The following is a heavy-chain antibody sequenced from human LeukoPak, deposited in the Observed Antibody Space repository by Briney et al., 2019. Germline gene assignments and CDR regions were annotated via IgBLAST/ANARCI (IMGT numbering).Heavy chain of an antibody. Sequence: DSVKVSCKTSGYTFTSYYIHWVRQAPGQGLEWLGIINPIGGTTDYAQKFQGRVTMTRDTSTSTVYMELSSLSPEDTAVYYCARQQGLQNLNFDYWGQGTLVTVSS. CDR1: GYTFTSYY. CDR2: INPIGGTT. CDR3: ARQQGLQNLNFDY. J-gene: IGHJ4*02. D-gene: IGHD4-11*01. V-gene: IGHV1-46*01.